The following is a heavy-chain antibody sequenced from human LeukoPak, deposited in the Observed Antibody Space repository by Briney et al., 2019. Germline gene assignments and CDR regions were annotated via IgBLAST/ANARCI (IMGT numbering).Heavy chain of an antibody. D-gene: IGHD6-13*01. CDR2: ISYDGSNK. J-gene: IGHJ4*02. V-gene: IGHV3-30-3*01. CDR1: GFIFSDHY. CDR3: ARAGGSSWYFFDY. Sequence: GGSLRLSCAASGFIFSDHYMDWVRQAPGKGLEWLAVISYDGSNKHYADSVKGRFTVSRDNSKNTLYLQMNSLRAEDTAVYYCARAGGSSWYFFDYWGQGTLVTVSS.